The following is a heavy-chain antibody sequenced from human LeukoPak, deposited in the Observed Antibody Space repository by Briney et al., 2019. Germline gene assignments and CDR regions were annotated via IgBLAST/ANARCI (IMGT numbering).Heavy chain of an antibody. D-gene: IGHD3-3*01. J-gene: IGHJ3*01. CDR3: ARMEVA. CDR1: GFTFSSSW. V-gene: IGHV3-74*01. Sequence: GGSLGLPCAASGFTFSSSWMHWVRQVPGKGLVWVSRISSDGITTNYADSVKGRFTISRDNAKNTVYLQMNSLRAEDTAVYYCARMEVAWGQGTIVTVSS. CDR2: ISSDGITT.